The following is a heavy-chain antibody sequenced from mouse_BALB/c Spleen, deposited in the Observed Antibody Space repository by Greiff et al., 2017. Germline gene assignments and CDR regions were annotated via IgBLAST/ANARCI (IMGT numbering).Heavy chain of an antibody. J-gene: IGHJ2*01. D-gene: IGHD2-3*01. CDR1: GYTFTSYN. V-gene: IGHV1-12*01. Sequence: LQQPGAELVKPGASVKMSCKASGYTFTSYNMHWVKQTPGQGLEWIGAIYPGNGDTSYNQKFKGKATLTADKSSSTAYMQLSSLTAEDSAVYYCARGDAYDGYYVWGQGTTLTVSS. CDR2: IYPGNGDT. CDR3: ARGDAYDGYYV.